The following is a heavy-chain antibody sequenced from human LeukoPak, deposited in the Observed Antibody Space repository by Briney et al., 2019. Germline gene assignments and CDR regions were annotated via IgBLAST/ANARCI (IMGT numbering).Heavy chain of an antibody. CDR2: IYHSGST. CDR3: ARSSPNSRLLLEGFDY. V-gene: IGHV4-4*02. J-gene: IGHJ4*02. CDR1: GGSISSNNW. D-gene: IGHD3-22*01. Sequence: SVTLSLTCAVSGGSISSNNWWSWVRQPPGKGLEWIGEIYHSGSTNYNPSLKSRVTISVDTSKNQFSLKLSSVTAADTAVYYCARSSPNSRLLLEGFDYWGQGTLVTVSS.